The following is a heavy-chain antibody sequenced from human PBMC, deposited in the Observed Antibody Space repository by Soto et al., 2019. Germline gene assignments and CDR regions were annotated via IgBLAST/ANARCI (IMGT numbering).Heavy chain of an antibody. CDR2: ISSSSSTK. J-gene: IGHJ4*02. V-gene: IGHV3-48*01. CDR1: GFTFSGYS. CDR3: ASSRYGSGSYFDY. Sequence: GGSLRLSCAASGFTFSGYSMNWVRQAPGKGLERISYISSSSSTKYYADSVKGRFTISRDNAKNSLYLQMNSLRAEDTAVYYCASSRYGSGSYFDYWGQGA. D-gene: IGHD3-10*01.